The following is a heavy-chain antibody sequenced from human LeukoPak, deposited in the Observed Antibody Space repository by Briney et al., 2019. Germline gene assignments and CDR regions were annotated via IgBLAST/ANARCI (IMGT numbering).Heavy chain of an antibody. CDR1: GFTFSNAW. CDR2: IKSKTDGGTT. D-gene: IGHD3-3*01. CDR3: TALYDFWSGYYLEDRVV. J-gene: IGHJ6*04. Sequence: GGSLRLSCAASGFTFSNAWMSWVRQAPGKGLEWVGRIKSKTDGGTTDYAAPVKGRFTISRDDSKNTLYLQINSLKTEDTAVYYCTALYDFWSGYYLEDRVVWGKGTTVTVSS. V-gene: IGHV3-15*01.